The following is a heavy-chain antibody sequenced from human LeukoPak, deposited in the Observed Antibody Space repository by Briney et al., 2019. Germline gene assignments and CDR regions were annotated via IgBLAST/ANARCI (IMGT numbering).Heavy chain of an antibody. V-gene: IGHV3-64*04. D-gene: IGHD1-26*01. CDR2: ISSNGGST. J-gene: IGHJ4*02. CDR1: GFTFSSYA. Sequence: GGSLRLSCSASGFTFSSYAMHWVRQAPGKGLEYVSAISSNGGSTYYADSVKGRFTISRDNSKNTLYLQMNSLRAEDTAVYYCARVWANSGNYYGEDYWGQGTLVTVSS. CDR3: ARVWANSGNYYGEDY.